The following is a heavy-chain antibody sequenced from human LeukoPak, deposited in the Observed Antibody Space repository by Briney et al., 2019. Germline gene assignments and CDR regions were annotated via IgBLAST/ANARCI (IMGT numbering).Heavy chain of an antibody. Sequence: PSETLSLTRAVYGGSFSGYYWSWIRQPPGKGLEWIGEINHSGSTNYNPSLKSRVTISVDTSKNQFSLKLSSVTAADTAVYYCARRLGGSGSYSLDYFDYWGQGALVTVSS. CDR3: ARRLGGSGSYSLDYFDY. CDR2: INHSGST. J-gene: IGHJ4*02. CDR1: GGSFSGYY. D-gene: IGHD3-10*01. V-gene: IGHV4-34*01.